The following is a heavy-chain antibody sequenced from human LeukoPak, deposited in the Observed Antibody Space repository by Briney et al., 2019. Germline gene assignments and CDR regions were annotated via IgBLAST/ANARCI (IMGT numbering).Heavy chain of an antibody. Sequence: GGSLRLSCAAPGFTFSSYEMNWVRQAPGKGLEWVSYISSSGSTIYYADSVKGRFTISRDNAKNSLYLQMNSLRAEDTAVYYCARVRSRGWGGYDPLSRGMDVWGKGTTVTVSS. CDR3: ARVRSRGWGGYDPLSRGMDV. V-gene: IGHV3-48*03. J-gene: IGHJ6*04. D-gene: IGHD5-12*01. CDR1: GFTFSSYE. CDR2: ISSSGSTI.